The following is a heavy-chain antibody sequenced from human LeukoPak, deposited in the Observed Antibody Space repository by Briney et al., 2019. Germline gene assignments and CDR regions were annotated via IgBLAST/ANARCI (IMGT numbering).Heavy chain of an antibody. CDR2: INSDGINT. CDR1: GFTFSNYW. CDR3: ARHPGYYDSSGYRYYYYYMDV. D-gene: IGHD3-22*01. Sequence: GGSLRLSCAASGFTFSNYWMHWVRQAPGKGLVWVSRINSDGINTSYADSVKGRFTISRDNAKNSLYLQMNSLRAEDTAVYYCARHPGYYDSSGYRYYYYYMDVWGKGTTVTISS. J-gene: IGHJ6*03. V-gene: IGHV3-74*01.